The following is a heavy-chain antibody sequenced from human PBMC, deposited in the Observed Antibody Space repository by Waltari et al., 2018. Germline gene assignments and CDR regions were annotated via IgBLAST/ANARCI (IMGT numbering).Heavy chain of an antibody. CDR2: IYSSGST. CDR3: AREVRRDGYNYVDY. J-gene: IGHJ4*02. V-gene: IGHV4-4*07. Sequence: QVQVQESGPGLVKPSGTLSLTCNVSDGSIHNYFWTWIRQPAGKGLEWIGRIYSSGSTNCNPSLRSRVTMSIDTSKNQCSLKLASVTAADTAVYFCAREVRRDGYNYVDYWAQGTLVIVSS. D-gene: IGHD5-12*01. CDR1: DGSIHNYF.